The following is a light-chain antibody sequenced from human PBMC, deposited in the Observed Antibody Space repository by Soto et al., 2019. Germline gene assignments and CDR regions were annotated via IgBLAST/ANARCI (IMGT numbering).Light chain of an antibody. J-gene: IGKJ1*01. Sequence: DIQITQTPSTMSASVGDRVTRTSRASQSISSWLAWYQQKPGKAPKLLIYDASSLESGVPSRFSGSASGTEFTLTISRLQPDDFATDDCQQYNSYWPFGQGTKVEIK. CDR2: DAS. V-gene: IGKV1-5*01. CDR1: QSISSW. CDR3: QQYNSYWP.